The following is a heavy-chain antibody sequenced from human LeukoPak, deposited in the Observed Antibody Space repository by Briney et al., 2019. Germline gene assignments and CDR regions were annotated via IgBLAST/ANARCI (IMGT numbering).Heavy chain of an antibody. CDR3: ARVIGSGWRQNDY. Sequence: SGTLSLTCDVSGDSITYFWSWVRQPPGKGLEWIGEIDDGGTTNYNPSLRSRVTMSVDKSKNQFSLKLTSVTAADTAVYYCARVIGSGWRQNDYWGQGTLVTVSS. J-gene: IGHJ4*02. D-gene: IGHD6-19*01. V-gene: IGHV4-4*02. CDR1: GDSITYF. CDR2: IDDGGTT.